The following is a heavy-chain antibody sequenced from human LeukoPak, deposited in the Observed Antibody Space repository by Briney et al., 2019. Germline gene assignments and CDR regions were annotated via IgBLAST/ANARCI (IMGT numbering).Heavy chain of an antibody. V-gene: IGHV4-59*08. J-gene: IGHJ5*02. Sequence: SETLSLTCTVSGGSISSYYWSWIRQPPGKGLEWIGYIYYSGSINYNPSLKSRVTISVDTSKNQFSLKLSSVTAADTAVYYCARGAHWRYNWNYRGYWFDPWGQGTLVTVSS. CDR1: GGSISSYY. CDR2: IYYSGSI. D-gene: IGHD1-7*01. CDR3: ARGAHWRYNWNYRGYWFDP.